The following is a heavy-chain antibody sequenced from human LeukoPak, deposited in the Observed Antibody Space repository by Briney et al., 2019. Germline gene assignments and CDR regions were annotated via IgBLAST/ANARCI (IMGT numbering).Heavy chain of an antibody. CDR1: GFTFSSYA. D-gene: IGHD2-2*01. Sequence: GGSLRLSCAASGFTFSSYAMSWVRQAPGKGLEWVSAISGSGGSTYYADSVKGRFTISRDNSKNTLYLQMNSLRAEDTAVYYCAKDARRYCSSTSCYSGFGYWGQGTLVTVSS. CDR2: ISGSGGST. V-gene: IGHV3-23*01. CDR3: AKDARRYCSSTSCYSGFGY. J-gene: IGHJ4*02.